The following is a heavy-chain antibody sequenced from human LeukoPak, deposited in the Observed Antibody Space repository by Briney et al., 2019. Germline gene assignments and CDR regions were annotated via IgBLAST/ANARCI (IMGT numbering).Heavy chain of an antibody. CDR2: IYTSGSP. CDR3: ARGLEMATIQRWGYFDY. Sequence: PSETLSLTCTVSGGSISSGSYYWSWIRQPAGKGLEWIGRIYTSGSPNYNPSLKSRVTISVDTSKNQFSLKLSSVTAADTAVYYCARGLEMATIQRWGYFDYWGQGTLVTVSS. V-gene: IGHV4-61*02. J-gene: IGHJ4*02. CDR1: GGSISSGSYY. D-gene: IGHD5-24*01.